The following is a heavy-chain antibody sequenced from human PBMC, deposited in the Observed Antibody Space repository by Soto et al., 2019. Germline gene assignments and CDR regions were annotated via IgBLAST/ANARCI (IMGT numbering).Heavy chain of an antibody. V-gene: IGHV3-30*18. Sequence: QVQLVESGGGVVQPGRSLTVSCAASGFTFSNYGIHWVRQAPGKGLEWVSAISYDGNYKYYADSVKGRFTISRDNSNNTLFLQLNSLRDEDTAVYYCAKGQYCSGGSCYFNPSDYWGQGTLVTVSS. CDR1: GFTFSNYG. CDR3: AKGQYCSGGSCYFNPSDY. J-gene: IGHJ4*02. CDR2: ISYDGNYK. D-gene: IGHD2-15*01.